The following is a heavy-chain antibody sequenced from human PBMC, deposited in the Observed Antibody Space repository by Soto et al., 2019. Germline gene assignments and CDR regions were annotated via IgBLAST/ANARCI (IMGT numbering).Heavy chain of an antibody. J-gene: IGHJ4*02. V-gene: IGHV3-53*01. D-gene: IGHD3-22*01. CDR1: GFNITNNY. Sequence: PGESLKISCAASGFNITNNYMSWVRQAPGKGLEWVSFIYSGGSTYYADSVKGRFSISRDISKNTLFLQMNSLRAEDTAVYYCARSYDSSGYYPGSFDYWGQGTLLTVSS. CDR3: ARSYDSSGYYPGSFDY. CDR2: IYSGGST.